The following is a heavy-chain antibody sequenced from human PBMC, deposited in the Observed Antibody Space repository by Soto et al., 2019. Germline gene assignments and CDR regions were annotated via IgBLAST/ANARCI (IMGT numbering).Heavy chain of an antibody. Sequence: GGSLRLSCAASGFTFSSYDMHWVRQATGKGLEWVSAIGTAGDTYYPGSVKGRFTISREKAKNPLYLQMNSLRAEDTAVYYCARGGSSGWQLLALPFDYWGQGTLVTVSS. CDR1: GFTFSSYD. J-gene: IGHJ4*02. D-gene: IGHD6-19*01. V-gene: IGHV3-13*01. CDR2: IGTAGDT. CDR3: ARGGSSGWQLLALPFDY.